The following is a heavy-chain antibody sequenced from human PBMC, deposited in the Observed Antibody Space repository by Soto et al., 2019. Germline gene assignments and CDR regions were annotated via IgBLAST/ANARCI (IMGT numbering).Heavy chain of an antibody. J-gene: IGHJ4*02. CDR3: AGRCIAVAGQIDY. Sequence: EVQLVETGGGLIQPGGSLRLSCAASGFTVSSNYMNWVRQAPGKGLEWVSVIYSGGSTYYADSVKGRFTISRDNSKNTLYLQMNSLRAEDTAVYYCAGRCIAVAGQIDYWGQGTLVTVSS. CDR1: GFTVSSNY. D-gene: IGHD6-19*01. CDR2: IYSGGST. V-gene: IGHV3-53*02.